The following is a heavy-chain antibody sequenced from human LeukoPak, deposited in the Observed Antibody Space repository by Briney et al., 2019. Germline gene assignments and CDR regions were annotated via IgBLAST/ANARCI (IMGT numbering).Heavy chain of an antibody. CDR2: IIPIFGTA. CDR1: GGTFSSYA. D-gene: IGHD6-13*01. V-gene: IGHV1-69*13. J-gene: IGHJ3*02. Sequence: SVKVSCKASGGTFSSYAISWVRQAPGQGLEWMGGIIPIFGTANYAQKFQGRVTITADESTSTAYMELSSLRSEDTAVYYCARGVAAAGTVGLDAFDIWGQGTMVTVS. CDR3: ARGVAAAGTVGLDAFDI.